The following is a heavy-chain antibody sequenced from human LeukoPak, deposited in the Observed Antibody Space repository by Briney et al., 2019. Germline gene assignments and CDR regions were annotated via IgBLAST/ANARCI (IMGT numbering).Heavy chain of an antibody. CDR1: GGSISSSNW. CDR2: IYHSGST. Sequence: SGTLSLTCAVSGGSISSSNWWSWVRQPPGKGLERIGEIYHSGSTNYNPSLKSRVTISVDKSKNQFSLKLSSVTAADTAVYYCAREPDSAYCSGGSCPFDYWGQGTLVTVSS. J-gene: IGHJ4*02. V-gene: IGHV4-4*02. D-gene: IGHD2-15*01. CDR3: AREPDSAYCSGGSCPFDY.